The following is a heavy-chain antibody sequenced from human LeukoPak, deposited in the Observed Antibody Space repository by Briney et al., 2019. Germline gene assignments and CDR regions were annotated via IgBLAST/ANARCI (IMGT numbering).Heavy chain of an antibody. Sequence: GASVKVSCKASGYTFTGYYMHWVRQAPGQGLEWMGWINPNSGGTNYAQKFQGRVTMTRDTSISTAYMKLSRLRSDDTAVYYCARDYRTVVGALDPWGQGTLVTVSS. D-gene: IGHD1-26*01. CDR2: INPNSGGT. CDR1: GYTFTGYY. CDR3: ARDYRTVVGALDP. J-gene: IGHJ5*02. V-gene: IGHV1-2*02.